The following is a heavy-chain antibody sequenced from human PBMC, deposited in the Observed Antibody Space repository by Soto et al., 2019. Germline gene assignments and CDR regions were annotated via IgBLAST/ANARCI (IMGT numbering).Heavy chain of an antibody. CDR3: ARDLAVGLVDY. CDR2: ISAYNGNT. CDR1: GYTFTSYG. J-gene: IGHJ4*02. V-gene: IGHV1-18*01. Sequence: QVQLVQSGAEVKKPGASVKVSCKASGYTFTSYGISWVRQAPGQGLEWMGWISAYNGNTNYAQKLQGRVTMTTDTSRSTAYMEPRSQRSDDTAVYYGARDLAVGLVDYWGQGTLVTVSS. D-gene: IGHD6-19*01.